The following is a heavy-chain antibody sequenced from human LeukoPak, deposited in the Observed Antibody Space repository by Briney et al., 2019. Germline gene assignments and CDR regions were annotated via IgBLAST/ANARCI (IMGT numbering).Heavy chain of an antibody. D-gene: IGHD2-21*01. J-gene: IGHJ3*01. V-gene: IGHV4-31*03. CDR3: ATPYCGAISCLDVFDV. CDR1: GVSLSSDKYY. CDR2: IYYSGST. Sequence: PSQTLSLTCTVSGVSLSSDKYYWTWIRQRPGKGLEWIGHIYYSGSTSFNPSLKRRVSMSMDTSKSQFSLKLTSVTAADTAVYYCATPYCGAISCLDVFDVWGQGTVVTVSS.